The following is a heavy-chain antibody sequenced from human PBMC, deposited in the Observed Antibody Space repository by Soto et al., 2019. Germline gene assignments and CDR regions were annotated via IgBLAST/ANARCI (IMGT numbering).Heavy chain of an antibody. CDR2: IYWDDDK. CDR1: GFSLSTSGVG. Sequence: QITLKESGPTLVKPTQTLTLTCTFSGFSLSTSGVGVGWIRQPPGKALEWLALIYWDDDKRYSPSLKSRLTLTKYTTKNQVVLTRHNMDPVDTATYYCVHSSGATTTPKPGWGWFDPWGQGTLVTVSS. CDR3: VHSSGATTTPKPGWGWFDP. D-gene: IGHD1-26*01. V-gene: IGHV2-5*02. J-gene: IGHJ5*02.